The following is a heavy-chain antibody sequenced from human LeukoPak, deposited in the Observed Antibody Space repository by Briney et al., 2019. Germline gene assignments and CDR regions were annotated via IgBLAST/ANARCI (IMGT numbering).Heavy chain of an antibody. CDR1: GGSISSSNW. CDR2: IYHSGST. D-gene: IGHD6-19*01. V-gene: IGHV4-4*02. Sequence: SETLSLTCAVSGGSISSSNWWSWVRQPPGKGLEWIGEIYHSGSTNYNPSLESRVTISVDKSKNQFSLKLSSVTAADTAVYYCARDRIPYSSGLGFDYWGQGTLVTVSS. J-gene: IGHJ4*02. CDR3: ARDRIPYSSGLGFDY.